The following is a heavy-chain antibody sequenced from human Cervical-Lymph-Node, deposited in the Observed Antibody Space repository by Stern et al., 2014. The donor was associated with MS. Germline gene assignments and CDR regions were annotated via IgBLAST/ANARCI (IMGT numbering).Heavy chain of an antibody. Sequence: QVQLVQSGAEVKKPGSSVKVSCKASGGTFSNYAINWVRQAPGQGLEWMGSIIPIFGTPYYAQKFQGRVTITADESTSTAYMDLSSLTSEDTAIYYCARDRLPGYNDGACDFWGQGTLITVSS. J-gene: IGHJ4*02. D-gene: IGHD5-18*01. CDR3: ARDRLPGYNDGACDF. V-gene: IGHV1-69*15. CDR1: GGTFSNYA. CDR2: IIPIFGTP.